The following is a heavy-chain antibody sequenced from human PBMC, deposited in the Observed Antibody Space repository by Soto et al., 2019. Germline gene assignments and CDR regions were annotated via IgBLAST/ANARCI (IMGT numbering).Heavy chain of an antibody. V-gene: IGHV3-33*01. D-gene: IGHD2-2*01. CDR2: MRSDGSNK. J-gene: IGHJ1*01. CDR3: ARAHIPSEISMPQTFHH. Sequence: GGSLRLSCEASGFIFSNYDMYWVRQGPGKGLEWVALMRSDGSNKYYVDSVKGRFTISRDNSKNMLFLQMDSLRAEDTAVYYCARAHIPSEISMPQTFHHWGPGTLVTVSS. CDR1: GFIFSNYD.